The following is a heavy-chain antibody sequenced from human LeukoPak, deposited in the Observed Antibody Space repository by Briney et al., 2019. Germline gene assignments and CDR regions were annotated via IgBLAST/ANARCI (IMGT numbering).Heavy chain of an antibody. CDR1: GFTFSIYA. D-gene: IGHD6-13*01. Sequence: GGSLRLSCAASGFTFSIYAMHWVRQAPGKGLEYVSAISSNGGSTYYANSVKGRFTISRDNSKNTLYLQMGSLRAEDMAVYYCARSKVPYSSSWDFDYWGQGTLVTVSS. V-gene: IGHV3-64*01. CDR2: ISSNGGST. J-gene: IGHJ4*02. CDR3: ARSKVPYSSSWDFDY.